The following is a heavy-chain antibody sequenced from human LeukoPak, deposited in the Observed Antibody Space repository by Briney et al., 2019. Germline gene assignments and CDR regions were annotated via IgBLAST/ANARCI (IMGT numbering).Heavy chain of an antibody. V-gene: IGHV1-2*02. Sequence: ASVKVSCKAAGYSLTGSYMHWVRQAPGQGLEWMGWINGNSGDTKYAQKFQGRVTMTRDTSISTAYMELSRLRSDDTAVYYCAGDIGTTRGNGAFDIWGQGTMVTVSS. CDR3: AGDIGTTRGNGAFDI. CDR1: GYSLTGSY. CDR2: INGNSGDT. J-gene: IGHJ3*02. D-gene: IGHD1-7*01.